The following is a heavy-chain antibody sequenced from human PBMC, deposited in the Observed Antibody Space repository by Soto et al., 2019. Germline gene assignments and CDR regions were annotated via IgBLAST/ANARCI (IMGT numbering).Heavy chain of an antibody. J-gene: IGHJ4*02. V-gene: IGHV1-2*02. CDR1: GYSFIDYY. CDR2: ISPKSGGT. Sequence: VKVSCKASGYSFIDYYIHWVRQAPGQGFEWMGRISPKSGGTNYAQKFEGRVTMTWDTSLNTAYMELSSLISDDTAVYYCARPPGYISDWYYFDLWGQGTLVTVSS. D-gene: IGHD3-9*01. CDR3: ARPPGYISDWYYFDL.